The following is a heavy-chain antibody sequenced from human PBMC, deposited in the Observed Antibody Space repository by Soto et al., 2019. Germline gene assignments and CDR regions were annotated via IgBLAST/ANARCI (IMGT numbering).Heavy chain of an antibody. J-gene: IGHJ6*02. CDR2: INHSGST. Sequence: SETLSLTCAVYGGSFSGYYWSWIRQPPGKGLEWIGEINHSGSTNYNPSLKSRVTISVDTSKNQFSLKLSSVTAADTAVYYCARGWVTATLYYYYYYGMDVWGQGTTITVSS. CDR3: ARGWVTATLYYYYYYGMDV. V-gene: IGHV4-34*01. CDR1: GGSFSGYY. D-gene: IGHD2-21*02.